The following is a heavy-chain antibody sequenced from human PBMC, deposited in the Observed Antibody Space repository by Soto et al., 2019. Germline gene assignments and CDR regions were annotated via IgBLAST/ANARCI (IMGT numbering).Heavy chain of an antibody. CDR2: ISAYNGNT. CDR3: ARDGSCTNAVCYKATAPARSTI. J-gene: IGHJ3*02. Sequence: ASVKVSCSASCGTFTSCGISWVRQSPEQGLEWMGWISAYNGNTNYAQKLQGRVTMTTDTSTSTAYMELRSLRSDDTDVYYCARDGSCTNAVCYKATAPARSTIWGQGTMVTVSS. CDR1: CGTFTSCG. V-gene: IGHV1-18*04. D-gene: IGHD2-8*01.